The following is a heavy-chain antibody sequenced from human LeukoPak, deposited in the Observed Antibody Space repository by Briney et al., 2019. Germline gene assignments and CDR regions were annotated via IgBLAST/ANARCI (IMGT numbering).Heavy chain of an antibody. CDR2: FDPEDGET. Sequence: ASVKVSCKVSGYTLTELSMRWVRQAPGKGLEWMGGFDPEDGETIYAQKFQGRVTMTEDTSTDTAYMELSRLRSDDTAVYFCARGYCSGGSCYLVENWFDFWGQGTLVTVSS. D-gene: IGHD2-15*01. CDR3: ARGYCSGGSCYLVENWFDF. CDR1: GYTLTELS. V-gene: IGHV1-24*01. J-gene: IGHJ5*01.